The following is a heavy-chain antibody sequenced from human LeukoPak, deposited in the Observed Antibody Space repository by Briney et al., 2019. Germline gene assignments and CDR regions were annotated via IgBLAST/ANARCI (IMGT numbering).Heavy chain of an antibody. CDR1: GYTFTNYG. J-gene: IGHJ5*02. CDR2: VGAYDGDT. D-gene: IGHD1/OR15-1a*01. Sequence: ASVKVSCKASGYTFTNYGISWVRQAPGQGLEWIGWVGAYDGDTNYAEKVQGRVTMTTDTSTSTAYLELRSLRSDDTAVYYCARDYDRWNNDCFDPWGQGTLVIVSP. V-gene: IGHV1-18*01. CDR3: ARDYDRWNNDCFDP.